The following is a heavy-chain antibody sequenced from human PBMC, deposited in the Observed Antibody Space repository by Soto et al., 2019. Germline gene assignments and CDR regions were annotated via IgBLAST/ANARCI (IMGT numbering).Heavy chain of an antibody. V-gene: IGHV1-69*01. CDR1: GGTFSRYA. D-gene: IGHD6-19*01. CDR3: ARSIALAAYDAFDI. CDR2: IIPIFGTA. J-gene: IGHJ3*02. Sequence: QVQLVQSGAEVKKPGCSVKVSCKTSGGTFSRYAISWVRRAPGQGLEWMGGIIPIFGTANYAQKFQGRVTITADESTSTAYMELSSLRSEDTAVYYCARSIALAAYDAFDIWGQGTMVTVSS.